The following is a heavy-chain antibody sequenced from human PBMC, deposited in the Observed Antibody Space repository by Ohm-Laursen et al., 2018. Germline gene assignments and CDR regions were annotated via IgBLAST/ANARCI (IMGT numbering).Heavy chain of an antibody. J-gene: IGHJ4*02. CDR2: ISYAGSNK. CDR1: GFTFSSYG. Sequence: SLRLSCAASGFTFSSYGMHWVRQAPGKGLEWVAVISYAGSNKYYADSVKGRFTISRDNSKNTLYLQMNSLRAEDTAVYYCAREGAVAGNFDYWGQGTLVTVSS. CDR3: AREGAVAGNFDY. D-gene: IGHD6-19*01. V-gene: IGHV3-30*03.